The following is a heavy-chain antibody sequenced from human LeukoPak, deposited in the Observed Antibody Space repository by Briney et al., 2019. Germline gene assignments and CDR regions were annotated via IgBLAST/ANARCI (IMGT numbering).Heavy chain of an antibody. CDR1: GFTFSSYA. V-gene: IGHV3-23*01. CDR3: AMRKRYCSSTSCFDY. D-gene: IGHD2-2*01. CDR2: ISNSGDTT. Sequence: GGSLRLSCAASGFTFSSYAMSWVRQAPGKGLEWVSAISNSGDTTYYADSVKGRFTISRDNSKNTLYLQLNSLRAEDTAVYYCAMRKRYCSSTSCFDYWGQGTLVTVSS. J-gene: IGHJ4*02.